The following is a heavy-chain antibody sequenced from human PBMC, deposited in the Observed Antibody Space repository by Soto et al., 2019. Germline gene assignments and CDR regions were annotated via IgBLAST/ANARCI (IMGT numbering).Heavy chain of an antibody. J-gene: IGHJ6*02. CDR3: TRDPGFGCSMDV. D-gene: IGHD3-9*01. Sequence: EVQLVESGGGLVQPGGSLRLSCAASGFSFSGYSMNWVRQAPGKGLEWISYLSFGNHRTLYANSARGRFTVSRDDAKQLLYLQMNGLRDEDTAVYYCTRDPGFGCSMDVWGQGTTVTVSS. CDR1: GFSFSGYS. V-gene: IGHV3-48*02. CDR2: LSFGNHRT.